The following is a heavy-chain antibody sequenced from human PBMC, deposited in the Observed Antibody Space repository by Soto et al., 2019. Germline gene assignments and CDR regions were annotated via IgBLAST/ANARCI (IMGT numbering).Heavy chain of an antibody. CDR3: ARVNLYDKTGQGAFDI. CDR1: GGSFNDFY. D-gene: IGHD3-16*01. CDR2: VDHNGGT. J-gene: IGHJ3*02. V-gene: IGHV4-34*01. Sequence: QVQLQQWGAGLLKPAETLSLTCAVSGGSFNDFYWSWIRQPPGKGLEYIGEVDHNGGTTFNPSLRSRAAISLDTSQSHFSLRLNSVTGADTAVYYCARVNLYDKTGQGAFDIWGQGARVTVSS.